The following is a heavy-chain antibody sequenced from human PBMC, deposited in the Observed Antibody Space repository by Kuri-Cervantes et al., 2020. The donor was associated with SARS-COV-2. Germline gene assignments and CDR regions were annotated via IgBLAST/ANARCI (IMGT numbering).Heavy chain of an antibody. Sequence: ASVKVSCKASGYTFTSYGISWVRQAPGQGLEWMGWISAYNGNTNYAQKLQGRVTMTTDTSTSTAYMELRSLRSDDTAVYYCARVRTYCSSTSCYTGYFQHWGQGTLVTVS. J-gene: IGHJ1*01. CDR3: ARVRTYCSSTSCYTGYFQH. CDR2: ISAYNGNT. V-gene: IGHV1-18*01. D-gene: IGHD2-2*02. CDR1: GYTFTSYG.